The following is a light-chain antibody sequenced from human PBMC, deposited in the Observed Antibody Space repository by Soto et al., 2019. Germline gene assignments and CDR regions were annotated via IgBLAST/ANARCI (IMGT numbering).Light chain of an antibody. CDR1: SSDVGAYNL. CDR2: EGT. J-gene: IGLJ3*02. CDR3: GSYAGSRAFV. V-gene: IGLV2-23*01. Sequence: QSVLTQPPSVSGSPGQSITVSCTGTSSDVGAYNLVSWYQQHPGTAHRLIIYEGTQRPSGISHPFSGSKSDNTASLTIAGLRAEDEAHYHCGSYAGSRAFVFGGGTKLTVL.